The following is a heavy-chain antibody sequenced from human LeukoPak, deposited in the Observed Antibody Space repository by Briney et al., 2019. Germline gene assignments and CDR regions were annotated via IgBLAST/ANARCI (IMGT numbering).Heavy chain of an antibody. CDR2: ISGGSTST. CDR1: GFTFSTYA. CDR3: ARYCSSNSCPSSAYYGMDV. Sequence: GGSLRLSCAATGFTFSTYAMSWVRQAPGKGLEWVSGISGGSTSTYYADSVKGRFTIARDTSKNTLFLQMNSLRAEDTAIYYCARYCSSNSCPSSAYYGMDVWGQGTTVTVSS. V-gene: IGHV3-23*01. D-gene: IGHD2-2*01. J-gene: IGHJ6*02.